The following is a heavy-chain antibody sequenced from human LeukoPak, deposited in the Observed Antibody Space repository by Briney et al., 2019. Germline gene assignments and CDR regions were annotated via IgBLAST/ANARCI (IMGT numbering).Heavy chain of an antibody. J-gene: IGHJ4*02. CDR2: IYYSGST. Sequence: PSETLSLTCTVSGGSISSGGYYWSWIRQHPGKGLEWIGYIYYSGSTYYNPSFKSRVTMSVDTSKNQFSLKLSSVTAADTAVYYCARGGDYGDYCDYWGQGTLVTVSS. D-gene: IGHD4-17*01. CDR3: ARGGDYGDYCDY. V-gene: IGHV4-31*03. CDR1: GGSISSGGYY.